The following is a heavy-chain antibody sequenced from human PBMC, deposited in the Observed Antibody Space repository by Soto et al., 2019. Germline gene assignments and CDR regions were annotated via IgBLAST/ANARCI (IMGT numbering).Heavy chain of an antibody. CDR1: GGSFSGYY. CDR2: INYSGNT. Sequence: SETLSLTCAVYGGSFSGYYWSWIRQPPGKRLEWIGEINYSGNTNYNPSLKSRVSISVDTSKNQLFLNMSSVTAADTAMYYCARHHVRGRTIVGAAEYWGQGTLVTVSS. D-gene: IGHD1-26*01. V-gene: IGHV4-34*01. CDR3: ARHHVRGRTIVGAAEY. J-gene: IGHJ4*02.